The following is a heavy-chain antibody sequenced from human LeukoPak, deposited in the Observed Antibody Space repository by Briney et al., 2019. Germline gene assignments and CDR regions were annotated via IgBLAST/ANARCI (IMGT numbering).Heavy chain of an antibody. CDR1: RGTFSSYA. CDR3: ARGQETGTKYYFDY. CDR2: IIPIFGTA. D-gene: IGHD1-7*01. V-gene: IGHV1-69*01. Sequence: SVKVSCKASRGTFSSYAISWVRQAPVQGLEWMGGIIPIFGTANYAQKFQGRVTITADESTSTAYMELSSLRSEDTAVYYCARGQETGTKYYFDYWGQGTLVTVSS. J-gene: IGHJ4*02.